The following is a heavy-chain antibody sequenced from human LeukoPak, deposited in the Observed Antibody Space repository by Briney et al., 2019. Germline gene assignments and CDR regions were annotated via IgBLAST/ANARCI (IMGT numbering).Heavy chain of an antibody. V-gene: IGHV3-48*02. CDR3: ARGLTVTLALYY. CDR1: GFTFSSYS. Sequence: GGSLRLSCAASGFTFSSYSMNWVRQAPGKGLEWISYISSSSSTIHYADSVKGRFTISRDNAKNSLYLQMNSLRDEDTAVYYCARGLTVTLALYYWGQGTLVTVSS. J-gene: IGHJ4*02. D-gene: IGHD4-17*01. CDR2: ISSSSSTI.